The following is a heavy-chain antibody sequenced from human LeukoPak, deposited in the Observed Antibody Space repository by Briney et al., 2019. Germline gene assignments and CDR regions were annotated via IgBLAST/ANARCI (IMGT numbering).Heavy chain of an antibody. CDR3: AKDRYDATLFDY. D-gene: IGHD3-16*01. V-gene: IGHV3-23*01. J-gene: IGHJ4*02. CDR2: ISGSGGST. Sequence: GGSLRLSCAASGFTFSSYAMNWVRQAPGKGLEWVSVISGSGGSTYCADSVKGRFTISRDNSKNTLYLQMNSLRAEDTAVYYCAKDRYDATLFDYWGQGTLVTVSS. CDR1: GFTFSSYA.